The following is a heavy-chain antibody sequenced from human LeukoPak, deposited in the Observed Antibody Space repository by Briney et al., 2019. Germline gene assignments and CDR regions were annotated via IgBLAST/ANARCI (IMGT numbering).Heavy chain of an antibody. J-gene: IGHJ4*02. CDR3: ARGGSSSSFSYFDS. V-gene: IGHV1-69*05. D-gene: IGHD6-6*01. Sequence: SVKVSCKASGGTFSSYAISWVRQAPGQGLEWMGGIFPIFGTANYAQKFQGRVTIITDESTSTAYMELSSLRSEDTAVYYCARGGSSSSFSYFDSWGQGTLVTVSS. CDR2: IFPIFGTA. CDR1: GGTFSSYA.